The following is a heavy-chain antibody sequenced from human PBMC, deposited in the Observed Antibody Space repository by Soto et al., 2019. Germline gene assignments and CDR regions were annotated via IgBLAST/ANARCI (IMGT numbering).Heavy chain of an antibody. Sequence: EVQLVESGGGLVQPGGSLRLSCAASGFIFTNYWINWVRQAPGKGLEWVANINPAGSDRRYVDSVKGRFTISRDNAKNSVYLQMNSLRDDETAVYYCASARSSVGAPGGFIEFWGQGSLVTVSS. CDR2: INPAGSDR. J-gene: IGHJ4*02. CDR3: ASARSSVGAPGGFIEF. V-gene: IGHV3-7*03. D-gene: IGHD1-26*01. CDR1: GFIFTNYW.